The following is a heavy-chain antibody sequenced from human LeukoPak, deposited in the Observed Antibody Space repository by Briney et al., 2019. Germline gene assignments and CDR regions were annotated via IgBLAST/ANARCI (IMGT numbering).Heavy chain of an antibody. CDR2: INHSGST. CDR3: ARGRHITFGGVIVIRRGPFDY. Sequence: SETLSLTCTVSGGSISSYYWSWIRQPPGKGLEWIGEINHSGSTNYNPSLKSRVTISVDTSKNQFSLKLSSVTAADTAVYYCARGRHITFGGVIVIRRGPFDYWGQGTLVTVSS. CDR1: GGSISSYY. V-gene: IGHV4-34*01. J-gene: IGHJ4*02. D-gene: IGHD3-16*02.